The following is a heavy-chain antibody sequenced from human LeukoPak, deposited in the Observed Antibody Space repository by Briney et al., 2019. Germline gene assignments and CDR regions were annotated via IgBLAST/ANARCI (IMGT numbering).Heavy chain of an antibody. CDR2: INSDGSTT. J-gene: IGHJ6*03. Sequence: GGSLRLSCAASGFTFNRYWMHWVRQAPGKGLVWVAHINSDGSTTTYADSVKGRFTISRDNAKNSLYLQMNSLRAEDTALYYCAKAHAHYYYYYMDVWGKGTTVTVSS. CDR1: GFTFNRYW. CDR3: AKAHAHYYYYYMDV. V-gene: IGHV3-74*03.